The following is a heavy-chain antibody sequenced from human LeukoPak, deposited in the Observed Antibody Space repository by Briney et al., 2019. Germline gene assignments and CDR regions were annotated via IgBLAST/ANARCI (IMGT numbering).Heavy chain of an antibody. Sequence: SQTLSLTCTVSGGSISSGDYYWSWIRQPPGKGLEWIGYIYYSGSTYYNPSLKSRVTMSVDTSKNQFSLKLSSVTAADTAVYYCARGRTVTPDSYYYYYYMDVWGEGTTVTVSS. CDR1: GGSISSGDYY. D-gene: IGHD4-11*01. CDR2: IYYSGST. CDR3: ARGRTVTPDSYYYYYYMDV. J-gene: IGHJ6*03. V-gene: IGHV4-30-4*01.